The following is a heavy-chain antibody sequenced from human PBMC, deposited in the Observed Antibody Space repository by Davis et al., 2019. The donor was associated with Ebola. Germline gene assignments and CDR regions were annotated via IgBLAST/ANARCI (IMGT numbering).Heavy chain of an antibody. CDR1: GGSISSYY. CDR2: IYYSGST. V-gene: IGHV4-59*01. Sequence: PSETLSLTCTVSGGSISSYYWSWIRQPPGKGLEWIGYIYYSGSTNYNPSLKSRVTISVDTSKNQFSLKLSSVTAADTAVYYCARDRPGWSPPYDAFDIWGQGTMVTVSS. J-gene: IGHJ3*02. CDR3: ARDRPGWSPPYDAFDI.